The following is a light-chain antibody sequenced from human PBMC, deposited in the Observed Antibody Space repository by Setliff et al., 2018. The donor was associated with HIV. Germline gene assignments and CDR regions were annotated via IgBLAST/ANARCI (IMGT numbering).Light chain of an antibody. CDR3: SSFTSSGTYV. CDR1: SSNIGTNS. Sequence: QSVLTQPPSASGTPGQRVTISCSGSSSNIGTNSVNWYQQLPGTAPKLLIHSNNQRPSGVPARFSASKSDNTASLTISRLQAEDEADYYCSSFTSSGTYVFGTGTKVTVL. CDR2: SNN. J-gene: IGLJ1*01. V-gene: IGLV1-44*01.